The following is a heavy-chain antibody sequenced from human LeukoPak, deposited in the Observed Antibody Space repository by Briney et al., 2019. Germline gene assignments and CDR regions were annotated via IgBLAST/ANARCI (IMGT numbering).Heavy chain of an antibody. Sequence: SETLSLTCTVSGGSISSYYWSWIRQPPGKGLEWIGYIYYSGSTNYNLSLKSRVTISVDTSKNQFSLKLSSVTAADTAVYYCARGYYSGSYDNVFDYWGQGTLVTVSS. J-gene: IGHJ4*02. CDR1: GGSISSYY. CDR2: IYYSGST. V-gene: IGHV4-59*01. D-gene: IGHD3-10*01. CDR3: ARGYYSGSYDNVFDY.